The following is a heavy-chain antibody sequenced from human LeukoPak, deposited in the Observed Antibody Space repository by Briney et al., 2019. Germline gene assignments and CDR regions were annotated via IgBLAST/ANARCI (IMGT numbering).Heavy chain of an antibody. V-gene: IGHV3-23*01. D-gene: IGHD3-10*01. J-gene: IGHJ4*02. CDR1: GFTFNSYA. CDR2: ISGSGGST. CDR3: ARGGVDYYGSGTYYLMYYFDY. Sequence: GGSLRLSCAASGFTFNSYAMSWVRQAPGKGLEWVSAISGSGGSTYYADSVKGRFTISRDNSKNMLSLQMSSLRVEDTAVYFCARGGVDYYGSGTYYLMYYFDYWGQGALVTVSS.